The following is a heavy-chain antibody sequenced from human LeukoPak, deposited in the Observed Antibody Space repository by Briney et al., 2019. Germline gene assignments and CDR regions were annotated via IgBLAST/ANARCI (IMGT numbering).Heavy chain of an antibody. Sequence: PGGSLRLSCAASGFSVSNNYVSWVRQAPGKGLEWVSVIYSGDITYYTDSVKGRFTISRDNSKNTLYLQMNSLRAEDTAVYYCARGSGYSYGFPDYWGQGTLVTVSS. J-gene: IGHJ4*02. CDR1: GFSVSNNY. D-gene: IGHD5-18*01. V-gene: IGHV3-53*01. CDR3: ARGSGYSYGFPDY. CDR2: IYSGDIT.